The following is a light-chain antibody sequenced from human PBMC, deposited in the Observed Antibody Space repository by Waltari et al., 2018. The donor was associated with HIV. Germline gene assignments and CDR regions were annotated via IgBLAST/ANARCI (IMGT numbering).Light chain of an antibody. V-gene: IGLV3-21*02. J-gene: IGLJ3*02. Sequence: SYVLTQPPSVSVAPGQTARISCLGNNIGSKSVQWYQQRPGQAPILVVYDDTERPSGIPERISGSNSGNTATLTISRVEAGDEADYYCQVWDSSHYHRGVFGGGTNLTVL. CDR1: NIGSKS. CDR3: QVWDSSHYHRGV. CDR2: DDT.